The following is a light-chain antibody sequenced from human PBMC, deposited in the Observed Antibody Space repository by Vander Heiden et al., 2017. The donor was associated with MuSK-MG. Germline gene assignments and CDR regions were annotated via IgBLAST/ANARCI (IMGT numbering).Light chain of an antibody. J-gene: IGLJ3*02. CDR1: ILRTSF. CDR3: RSRNTSSNLWV. V-gene: IGLV3-19*01. Sequence: SSELTQDPALSVALGQTVRITCQGDILRTSFANWYQQRPGQAPLLVVFGKNKRPSGTPDRFSSSSSGDTTSLTIAGAQAEDEADYFCRSRNTSSNLWVFGGGTELTVL. CDR2: GKN.